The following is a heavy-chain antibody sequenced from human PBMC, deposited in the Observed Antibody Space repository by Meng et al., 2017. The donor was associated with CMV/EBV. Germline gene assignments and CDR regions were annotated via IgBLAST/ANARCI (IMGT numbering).Heavy chain of an antibody. CDR2: IYYSGTT. CDR3: ARHRGGYCGGASRPAEFES. V-gene: IGHV4-39*01. D-gene: IGHD2-21*01. CDR1: ITSSSYY. J-gene: IGHJ4*02. Sequence: ITSSSYYWGWVRQPPGKGLEWIGSIYYSGTTFYNPSLKSRVTIFVDTSKNQFSLKLGSVTAADTAVYYCARHRGGYCGGASRPAEFESWGQGTLVTVSS.